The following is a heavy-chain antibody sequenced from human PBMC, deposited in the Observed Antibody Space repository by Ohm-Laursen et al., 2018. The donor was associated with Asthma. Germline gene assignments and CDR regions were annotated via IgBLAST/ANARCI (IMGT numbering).Heavy chain of an antibody. D-gene: IGHD5-18*01. CDR1: GDSINSGNNY. CDR2: IYYSGLT. CDR3: AREVDTPTDTDAFDI. V-gene: IGHV4-31*03. Sequence: SQTLSLTCTVSGDSINSGNNYWSWIRQHPGKGLEWIGYIYYSGLTYSNPSLRSRVIISVDTSKNQFSLNLTSVTAADTAVYYCAREVDTPTDTDAFDIWGQGTMVTVSS. J-gene: IGHJ3*02.